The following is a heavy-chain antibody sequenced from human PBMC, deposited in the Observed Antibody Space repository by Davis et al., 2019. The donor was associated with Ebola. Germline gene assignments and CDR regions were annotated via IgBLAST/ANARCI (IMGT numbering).Heavy chain of an antibody. Sequence: AASVKVSCKASGYTFTSYGISWVRQAPGQGLEWMGWITAYHGNTEYAQKLQGRVTMTTDTSTSTVYMGLMSLRSDDTAVYCCARDRRSGGWYESIDYWGQGTLVTVSS. CDR1: GYTFTSYG. D-gene: IGHD6-19*01. CDR3: ARDRRSGGWYESIDY. CDR2: ITAYHGNT. J-gene: IGHJ4*02. V-gene: IGHV1-18*04.